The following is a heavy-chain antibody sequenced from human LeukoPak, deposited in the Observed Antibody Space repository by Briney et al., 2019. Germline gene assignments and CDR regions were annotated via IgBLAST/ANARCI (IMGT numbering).Heavy chain of an antibody. J-gene: IGHJ4*02. Sequence: GASVKVSCKTSGYTFTGYYIHWGRHAPGQGLEWRGWINPSSGDTKYAQKFRGRVTMTTDTSIRTAYMELSRLRSGDTAVYYCARGIVPAAVPPYFDFWGQGSLVTVSS. D-gene: IGHD2-2*01. V-gene: IGHV1-2*02. CDR3: ARGIVPAAVPPYFDF. CDR1: GYTFTGYY. CDR2: INPSSGDT.